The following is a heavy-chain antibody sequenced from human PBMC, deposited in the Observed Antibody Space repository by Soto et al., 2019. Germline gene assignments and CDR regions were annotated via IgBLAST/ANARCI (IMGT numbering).Heavy chain of an antibody. D-gene: IGHD6-13*01. CDR2: IYYSGST. CDR3: ARGDSSSWPYYNYGMDV. V-gene: IGHV4-59*01. J-gene: IGHJ6*02. Sequence: SETLSLTCTVSGGSISSYYWSWIRQPPGKGLEWIGYIYYSGSTNYNPSLKSRVTISVDTSKNQFSLKLSSVTAADTAVYYCARGDSSSWPYYNYGMDVWGQGTTVTVSS. CDR1: GGSISSYY.